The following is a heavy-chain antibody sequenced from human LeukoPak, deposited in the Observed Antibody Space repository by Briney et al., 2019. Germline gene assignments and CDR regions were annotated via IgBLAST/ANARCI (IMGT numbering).Heavy chain of an antibody. J-gene: IGHJ4*02. CDR3: ARDLPHSSSWFDY. CDR2: INAGNGNT. D-gene: IGHD6-13*01. Sequence: ASVEVSCKASGYTFTSYAMHWVRQAPGQRLEWMGWINAGNGNTKYSQKFQGRVTITRDTSASTAYMELSSLRSEDTAVYYCARDLPHSSSWFDYWGQGTLVTVSS. V-gene: IGHV1-3*01. CDR1: GYTFTSYA.